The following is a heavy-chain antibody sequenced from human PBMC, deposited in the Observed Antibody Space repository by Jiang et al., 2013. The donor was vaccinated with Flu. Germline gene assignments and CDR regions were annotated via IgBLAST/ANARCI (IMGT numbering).Heavy chain of an antibody. D-gene: IGHD1-26*01. J-gene: IGHJ4*02. CDR2: FYYSGSS. V-gene: IGHV4-39*01. CDR3: ATHFQWEVVAIDH. CDR1: GGSITGSTFF. Sequence: GSGLVKPSETLSLTCTVSGGSITGSTFFWGWIHQSPGKGLEWIGSFYYSGSSYYTPSLKSRVSISVETSKNQFSLKLTSVTAADTAIYYCATHFQWEVVAIDHWGQGSPGPPSP.